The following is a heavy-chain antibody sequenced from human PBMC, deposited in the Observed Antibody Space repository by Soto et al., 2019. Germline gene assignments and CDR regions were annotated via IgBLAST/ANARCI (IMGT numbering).Heavy chain of an antibody. Sequence: GGSLRLSCAASGFTFSSYWMSWVRQAPGKGLEWVANIKQDGSEKYYVDSVKGRFTISRDNAKNSLYLQMNSLRAEDTAVYYCARGIMVYAPHPNDYFDYWGQGTLVTVSS. D-gene: IGHD2-8*01. V-gene: IGHV3-7*01. CDR2: IKQDGSEK. CDR1: GFTFSSYW. J-gene: IGHJ4*02. CDR3: ARGIMVYAPHPNDYFDY.